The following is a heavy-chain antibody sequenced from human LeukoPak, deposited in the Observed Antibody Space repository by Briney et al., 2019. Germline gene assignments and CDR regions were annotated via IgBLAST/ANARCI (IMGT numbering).Heavy chain of an antibody. J-gene: IGHJ4*02. CDR1: GFTFSSYG. D-gene: IGHD2-8*01. V-gene: IGHV3-33*08. CDR2: IWYDGSNK. CDR3: ARGGGVLMVYAIHLDY. Sequence: PGRSLRLSCAASGFTFSSYGMHWVRQAPGKGLEWVAVIWYDGSNKYYADSVKGRFTISRDNSKNTLYLQMNSLRAEDTAVYYCARGGGVLMVYAIHLDYWGQGTLVTVSS.